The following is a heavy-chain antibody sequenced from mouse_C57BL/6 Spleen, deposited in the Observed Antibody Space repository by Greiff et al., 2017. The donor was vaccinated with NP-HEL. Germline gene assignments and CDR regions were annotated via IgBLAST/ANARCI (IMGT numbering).Heavy chain of an antibody. CDR1: GFTFSDYG. D-gene: IGHD3-2*02. J-gene: IGHJ4*01. Sequence: EVMLVESGGGLVKPGGSLKLSCAASGFTFSDYGMHWVRQAPEKGLEWVAYISSGSSTIYYADTVKGRFTISRDNAKNTLFLQMTSLRSEDTAMYYCAASPQAPYYYAMDYWGQGTSVTVSS. CDR3: AASPQAPYYYAMDY. V-gene: IGHV5-17*01. CDR2: ISSGSSTI.